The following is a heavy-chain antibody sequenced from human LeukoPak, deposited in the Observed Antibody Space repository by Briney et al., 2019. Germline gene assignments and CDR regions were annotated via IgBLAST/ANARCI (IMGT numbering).Heavy chain of an antibody. CDR3: ARGGTSSYYYYFYMDV. Sequence: VGSLRLSCAASGSTFSSYWMSWVRQVPGKGLEWVALIKQDGSEKYYVDSMKGRFTISRDNGKNSLYLQMNSLRAEDTAVYYCARGGTSSYYYYFYMDVWGRGTMVTVSS. CDR2: IKQDGSEK. CDR1: GSTFSSYW. V-gene: IGHV3-7*01. D-gene: IGHD2-2*01. J-gene: IGHJ6*03.